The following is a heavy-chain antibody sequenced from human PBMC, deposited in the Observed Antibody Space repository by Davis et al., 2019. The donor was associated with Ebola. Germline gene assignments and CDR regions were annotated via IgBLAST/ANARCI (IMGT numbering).Heavy chain of an antibody. CDR3: ARDLSYTFPAPDY. J-gene: IGHJ4*02. D-gene: IGHD2/OR15-2a*01. Sequence: SVKVSCKASGGTFSSYAISWVRQAPGQGLEWMGGIIPIFGTANYAQKFQGRVTITADESTSTAYMELSSLRSEDTAVYYCARDLSYTFPAPDYWGQGTLVTVSS. CDR2: IIPIFGTA. CDR1: GGTFSSYA. V-gene: IGHV1-69*13.